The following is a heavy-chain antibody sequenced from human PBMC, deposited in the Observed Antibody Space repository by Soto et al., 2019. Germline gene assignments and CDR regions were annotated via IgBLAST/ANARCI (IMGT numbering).Heavy chain of an antibody. V-gene: IGHV3-30*18. D-gene: IGHD4-4*01. CDR3: AKEEATVNPWYFDL. CDR2: ISYDGSSK. J-gene: IGHJ2*01. CDR1: GFTFSSYG. Sequence: QVQLVESGGGVVQPGRSLRLSCAASGFTFSSYGMHWVRQAPGKGLEWVAVISYDGSSKYYADSVKGRFTISRDNSKNTLYLQMNSLRAEDTAVYYCAKEEATVNPWYFDLWGRGTLVTVSS.